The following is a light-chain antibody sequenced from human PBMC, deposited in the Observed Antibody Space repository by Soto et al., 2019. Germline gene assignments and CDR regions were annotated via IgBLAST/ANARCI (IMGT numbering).Light chain of an antibody. CDR3: QQYDSPWT. V-gene: IGKV3-20*01. Sequence: EIVLTQSPGTLSLSPGEGATLSCRASQSVSSSYLAWYQQKPGQAPRLLIYGASRRATGIPDRFSGSGSGTDFTLTISRLESEDFAVYYCQQYDSPWTFGQGTKLEIK. J-gene: IGKJ2*02. CDR1: QSVSSSY. CDR2: GAS.